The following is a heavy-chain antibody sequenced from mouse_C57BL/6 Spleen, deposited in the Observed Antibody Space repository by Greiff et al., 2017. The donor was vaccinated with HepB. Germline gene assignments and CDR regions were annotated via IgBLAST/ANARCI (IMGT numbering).Heavy chain of an antibody. D-gene: IGHD2-5*01. Sequence: QVQLQQSGAELARPGASVKMSCKASGYTFTSYTMHWVKQRPGQGLEWIGYINPSSGYTKYNQKFKDKATLTADKSSSTAYMQLSSLTSEDSAVYYCARPHYSNYVPDVDYWGQGTTLTVSS. J-gene: IGHJ2*01. CDR3: ARPHYSNYVPDVDY. CDR1: GYTFTSYT. CDR2: INPSSGYT. V-gene: IGHV1-4*01.